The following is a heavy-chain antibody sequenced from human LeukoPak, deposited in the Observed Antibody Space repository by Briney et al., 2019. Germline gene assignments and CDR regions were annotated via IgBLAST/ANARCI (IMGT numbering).Heavy chain of an antibody. D-gene: IGHD3-10*01. CDR2: INQSGST. J-gene: IGHJ6*03. Sequence: SETLSLTCAVYGGSFSGYYWSWIRQPPGKGLEWIGEINQSGSTNYNPSLKSRVTISVDTSKNQFSLKLSSVTAADTAVYYCARRRRYGSGSYYYYMDVWGKGTTVTISS. V-gene: IGHV4-34*01. CDR1: GGSFSGYY. CDR3: ARRRRYGSGSYYYYMDV.